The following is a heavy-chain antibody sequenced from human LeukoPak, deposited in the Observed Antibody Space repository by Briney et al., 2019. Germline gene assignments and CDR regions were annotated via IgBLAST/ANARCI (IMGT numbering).Heavy chain of an antibody. CDR3: ARDVWAALDY. CDR2: IIPIFGTA. Sequence: SVKVSCKVSGYTLTELSMRWVRQAPGQGLEWMGGIIPIFGTANYAQKFQGRVTITADESTSTAYMELSSLRSEDTAVYYCARDVWAALDYWGQGTLVTVSS. V-gene: IGHV1-69*13. D-gene: IGHD3-16*01. CDR1: GYTLTELS. J-gene: IGHJ4*02.